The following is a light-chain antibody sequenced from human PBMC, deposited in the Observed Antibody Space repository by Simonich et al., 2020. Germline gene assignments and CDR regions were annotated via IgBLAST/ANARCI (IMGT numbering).Light chain of an antibody. CDR1: QSVSSY. CDR3: QQYNNWPWT. J-gene: IGKJ1*01. CDR2: GAS. V-gene: IGKV3-15*01. Sequence: EIVLTQSPATLSLSPGERATLSCRASQSVSSYLAWYQQKPGHAPRLLIYGASTRATGIPAKFSVSGSGTEFTLTISSMQSEDFSVYYCQQYNNWPWTFGQGTKVEIK.